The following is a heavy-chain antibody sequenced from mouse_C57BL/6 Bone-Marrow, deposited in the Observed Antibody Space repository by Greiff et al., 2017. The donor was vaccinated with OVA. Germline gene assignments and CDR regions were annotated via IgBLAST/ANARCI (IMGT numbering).Heavy chain of an antibody. CDR1: GNAFSSSW. CDR3: ATYGSSLYYFDY. D-gene: IGHD1-1*01. J-gene: IGHJ2*01. CDR2: IYPGDGDT. V-gene: IGHV1-82*01. Sequence: VQLQQSGPELVKPGASVKISCKASGNAFSSSWMNWVKQRPGKGLEWIGRIYPGDGDTNYNGKFKGKATLTADKSSSTAYMQLSSLTSEDSAVYFCATYGSSLYYFDYWGQGTTLTVSS.